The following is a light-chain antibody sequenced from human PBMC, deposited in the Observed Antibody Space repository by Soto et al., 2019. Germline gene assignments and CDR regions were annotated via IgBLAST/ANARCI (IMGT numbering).Light chain of an antibody. CDR2: EVS. Sequence: QSALTQPASVSGSPGQSITISCTGTSSDVGGYNYVSWYQQHPGKAPKLMIYEVSKRPSGVSNRFSGSKSGNTASLTISGLQAEDEADYYCSSFAGSYPVLFGGGTQLTVL. CDR1: SSDVGGYNY. J-gene: IGLJ2*01. V-gene: IGLV2-14*01. CDR3: SSFAGSYPVL.